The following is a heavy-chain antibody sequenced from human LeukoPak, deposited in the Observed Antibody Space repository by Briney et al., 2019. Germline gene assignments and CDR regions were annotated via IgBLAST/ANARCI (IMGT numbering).Heavy chain of an antibody. Sequence: HPGGSLKLSCAASGFSFSSYAMSWVRQAPGKGLEWVGRIRSKANGYTTAYGASVKGRFTISRDDLKRTTYVQMKSLKIEDTAVYYCTRLAGGDAFDIWGPGTMVTVSS. CDR3: TRLAGGDAFDI. D-gene: IGHD2-15*01. CDR2: IRSKANGYTT. V-gene: IGHV3-73*01. CDR1: GFSFSSYA. J-gene: IGHJ3*02.